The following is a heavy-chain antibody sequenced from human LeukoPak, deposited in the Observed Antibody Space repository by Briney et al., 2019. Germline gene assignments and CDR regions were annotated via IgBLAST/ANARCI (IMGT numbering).Heavy chain of an antibody. J-gene: IGHJ6*03. CDR1: GFTFSSFA. V-gene: IGHV3-23*01. Sequence: GGSLRLSCAASGFTFSSFAMSWVRQAPGKGLEWVSTISGSGGSTSYADSVKGRFTISRDNSRNTLFLQINSLRAEDTAVYYCAKAGGLDHYYYMDVWGKGTTVTVSS. CDR2: ISGSGGST. CDR3: AKAGGLDHYYYMDV.